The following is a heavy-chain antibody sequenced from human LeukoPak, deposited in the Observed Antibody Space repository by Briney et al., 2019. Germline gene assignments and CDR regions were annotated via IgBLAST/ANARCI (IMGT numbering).Heavy chain of an antibody. CDR1: GLTFSSYS. CDR2: ITPTSSYI. Sequence: KPGESLRLSCAVSGLTFSSYSFNWVRQAPGKGLEWVSSITPTSSYIYYADSVKGRFTISRDNAKNSLYLQMNSLRAEDTAVYYCARLRRNNDNSGYYYYYDYWGQGTLVTVSS. D-gene: IGHD3-22*01. V-gene: IGHV3-21*01. J-gene: IGHJ4*02. CDR3: ARLRRNNDNSGYYYYYDY.